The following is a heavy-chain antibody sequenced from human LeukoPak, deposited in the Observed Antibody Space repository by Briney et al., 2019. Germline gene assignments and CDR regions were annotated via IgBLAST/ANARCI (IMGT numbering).Heavy chain of an antibody. J-gene: IGHJ4*02. Sequence: PSETLSLTCTVSGGSISSFYWSWIRQPAGKGLEWIGRIYTSGSTNYNPSLKSRVTTSVDTSKNQFSLKLSSVTAADTAVYYCARFVVVPAATAHFDYWGQGTLVTVSS. D-gene: IGHD2-2*01. CDR3: ARFVVVPAATAHFDY. V-gene: IGHV4-4*07. CDR1: GGSISSFY. CDR2: IYTSGST.